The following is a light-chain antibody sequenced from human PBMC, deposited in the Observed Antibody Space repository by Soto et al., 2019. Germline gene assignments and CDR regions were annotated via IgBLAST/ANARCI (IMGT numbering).Light chain of an antibody. CDR3: HQYNSYWT. V-gene: IGKV1-5*01. CDR1: QSISSW. Sequence: IQMTQSPSTLSSSVGYIVTITCRSSQSISSWLAWYQQKPGKAPKLLIYDASSLESGVPSRFSGSGYGKELTLTISSLQPDDFATYYCHQYNSYWTFGQGTKVDI. CDR2: DAS. J-gene: IGKJ1*01.